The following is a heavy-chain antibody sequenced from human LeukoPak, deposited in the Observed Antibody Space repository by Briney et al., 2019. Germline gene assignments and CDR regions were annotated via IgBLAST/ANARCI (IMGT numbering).Heavy chain of an antibody. CDR1: GGSISSYY. CDR3: ARGIAAAGTGY. CDR2: IYYSGST. J-gene: IGHJ4*02. V-gene: IGHV4-59*01. D-gene: IGHD6-13*01. Sequence: SETLSLTCTVSGGSISSYYWSWIRQSPGKGLEWIGYIYYSGSTNYNPSLKSRVTISVDTSKNQFSLKLSSVTAADTAVYYCARGIAAAGTGYWGQGTLVTVSS.